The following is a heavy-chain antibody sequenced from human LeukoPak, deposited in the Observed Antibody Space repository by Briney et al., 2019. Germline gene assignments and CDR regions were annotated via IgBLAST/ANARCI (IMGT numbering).Heavy chain of an antibody. CDR1: GFTFSSFE. Sequence: GGSLRLYCAASGFTFSSFEMSWVRQAPGKGLEWVSAISGSGGSAYYADSVKGRFTISRDNSRNSLSLQMNSLRAEDTALYYCARTGYSSGWYRIWDYWGQGTLVTVSS. CDR2: ISGSGGSA. V-gene: IGHV3-23*01. J-gene: IGHJ4*02. CDR3: ARTGYSSGWYRIWDY. D-gene: IGHD6-19*01.